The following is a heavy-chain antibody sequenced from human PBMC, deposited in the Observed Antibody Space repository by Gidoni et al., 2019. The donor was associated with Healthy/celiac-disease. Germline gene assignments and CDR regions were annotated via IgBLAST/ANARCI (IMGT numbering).Heavy chain of an antibody. CDR2: IKHSGST. Sequence: QLQQWRPALLKPSETLSPTFAGYGGSFGGYYWSCIRQPPGKGLESIGEIKHSGSTNYNPSLKSRLTKSVDTSKNQYSLKLSSVTDADTAVYYGARGYSSGVSDDFDIWGQGTMVTVSS. D-gene: IGHD6-19*01. CDR1: GGSFGGYY. V-gene: IGHV4-34*01. J-gene: IGHJ3*02. CDR3: ARGYSSGVSDDFDI.